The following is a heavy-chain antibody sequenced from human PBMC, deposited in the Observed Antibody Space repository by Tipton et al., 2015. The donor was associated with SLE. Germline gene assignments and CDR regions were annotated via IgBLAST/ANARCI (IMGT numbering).Heavy chain of an antibody. J-gene: IGHJ4*02. V-gene: IGHV3-23*01. CDR1: GFTFSNYA. CDR3: AKLVSGWFLGMDS. CDR2: TDGHGQIT. D-gene: IGHD6-19*01. Sequence: GSLRLSCAASGFTFSNYAMNWVRQAPGKGLEWVSTTDGHGQITYYADSVKGRFTMSRDSSTNTVYLQMNSLRVEDTAAYFCAKLVSGWFLGMDSWGQGTLVTVTS.